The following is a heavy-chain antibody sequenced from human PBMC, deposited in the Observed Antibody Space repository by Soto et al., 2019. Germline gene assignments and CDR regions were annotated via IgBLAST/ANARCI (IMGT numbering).Heavy chain of an antibody. J-gene: IGHJ6*03. CDR3: ARARTYDYGPLPPPTQDDYYMDV. Sequence: GGSLRLSCAASGFTFSSYSMNWVRQAPGKGLEWVSSISSSSSYIYYADSVKGRFTISRDNAKNSLYLQMNSLRAEDTAVYYCARARTYDYGPLPPPTQDDYYMDVWGKGTTVTVSS. V-gene: IGHV3-21*01. D-gene: IGHD4-17*01. CDR1: GFTFSSYS. CDR2: ISSSSSYI.